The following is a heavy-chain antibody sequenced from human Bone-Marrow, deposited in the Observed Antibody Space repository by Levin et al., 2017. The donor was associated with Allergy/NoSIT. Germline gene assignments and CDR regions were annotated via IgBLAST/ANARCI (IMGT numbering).Heavy chain of an antibody. D-gene: IGHD6-6*01. CDR3: ARGGPYSSSSRIYYYSAMGV. Sequence: SVKVSCKASGGTFSNYAISWVRQAPGQGLEWMGGIITVFGKVNYAQSFRDRVTITADASSTTAYLDLTSLRSEDTAVYYCARGGPYSSSSRIYYYSAMGVWGQGTTVTVSS. V-gene: IGHV1-69*13. CDR1: GGTFSNYA. J-gene: IGHJ6*02. CDR2: IITVFGKV.